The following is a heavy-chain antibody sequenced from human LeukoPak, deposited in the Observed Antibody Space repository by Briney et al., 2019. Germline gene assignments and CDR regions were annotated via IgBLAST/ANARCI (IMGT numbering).Heavy chain of an antibody. D-gene: IGHD2-21*02. CDR1: GYTFTSYG. J-gene: IGHJ3*02. Sequence: ASVKVSCKASGYTFTSYGISWVRQAPGQGLEWMGWISAYNGNTNYAQNLQGRVTMTTDTSTSTAYMELRSLRSDDTAVYYCATASEHIVVVTATPGAFDIWGQGTMVTVSS. V-gene: IGHV1-18*01. CDR2: ISAYNGNT. CDR3: ATASEHIVVVTATPGAFDI.